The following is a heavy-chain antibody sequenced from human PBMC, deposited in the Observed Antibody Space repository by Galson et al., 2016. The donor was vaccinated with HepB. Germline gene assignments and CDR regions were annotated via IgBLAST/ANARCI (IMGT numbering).Heavy chain of an antibody. D-gene: IGHD6-13*01. CDR3: ARGLRWYGTPMDV. CDR2: ISHDNGKT. J-gene: IGHJ6*02. CDR1: NFTFTTHG. V-gene: IGHV1-18*01. Sequence: SVKVSCKASNFTFTTHGITWVRQAPGRGPEWMGWISHDNGKTDHAPKVQDRLIMTTDTSTNTAYMELRGLISDDTAVYYGARGLRWYGTPMDVWGQGTTVTV.